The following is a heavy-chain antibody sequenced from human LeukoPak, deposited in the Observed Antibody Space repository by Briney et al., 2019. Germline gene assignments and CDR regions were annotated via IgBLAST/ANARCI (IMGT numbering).Heavy chain of an antibody. CDR3: ARDRSRRDGDKRDY. V-gene: IGHV1-69*04. CDR1: GGTFSSYT. Sequence: SVKVSCKASGGTFSSYTISWLRQAPGQGLEWMGRIIPILGIANYAQKFQGRVTITADKSTSTAYMELSSLRSEDTAVYYCARDRSRRDGDKRDYWGQGTLVTVSS. D-gene: IGHD5-24*01. J-gene: IGHJ4*02. CDR2: IIPILGIA.